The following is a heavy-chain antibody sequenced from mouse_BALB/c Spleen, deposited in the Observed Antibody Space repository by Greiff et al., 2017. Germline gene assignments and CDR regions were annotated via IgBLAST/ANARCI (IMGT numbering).Heavy chain of an antibody. CDR2: ISSGSSTI. J-gene: IGHJ2*01. CDR1: GFTFSSFG. Sequence: EVQGVESGGGLVQPGGSRKLSCAASGFTFSSFGMHWVRQAPEKGLEWVAYISSGSSTIYYADTVKGRFTISRDNPKNTLFLQMTSLRSEDTAMYYCARSVVAFDDWGQGTTLTVSS. V-gene: IGHV5-17*02. CDR3: ARSVVAFDD. D-gene: IGHD1-1*01.